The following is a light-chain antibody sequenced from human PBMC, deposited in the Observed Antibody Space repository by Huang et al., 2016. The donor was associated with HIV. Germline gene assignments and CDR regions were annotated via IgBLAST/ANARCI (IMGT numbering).Light chain of an antibody. V-gene: IGKV3-15*01. CDR1: QSIGDN. Sequence: EIVVTQSPATVSVSPGERATLSCRASQSIGDNVSWYQQKPGQAPKLLLYGASMRATGIPARFSGSGSGTDFTLTISSLQSEDFAVYYCHQYNNWPPAWTFGQGTKVEIK. CDR3: HQYNNWPPAWT. J-gene: IGKJ1*01. CDR2: GAS.